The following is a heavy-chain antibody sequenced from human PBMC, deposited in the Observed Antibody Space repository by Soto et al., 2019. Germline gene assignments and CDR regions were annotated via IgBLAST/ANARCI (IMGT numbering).Heavy chain of an antibody. CDR1: GFTFSNAW. V-gene: IGHV3-15*01. Sequence: GGSLRLSCAASGFTFSNAWMSWVRQAPGKGLEWVGRIKSKTDGGTTDYAAPVKGRFTISRDDSKNTLYLQMNSLKTEDTAVYYCTSYTPVEWLLAFDIWGQGTMVTVSS. J-gene: IGHJ3*02. CDR3: TSYTPVEWLLAFDI. CDR2: IKSKTDGGTT. D-gene: IGHD3-3*01.